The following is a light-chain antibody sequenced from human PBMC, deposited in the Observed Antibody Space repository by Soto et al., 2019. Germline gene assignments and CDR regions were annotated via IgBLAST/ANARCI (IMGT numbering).Light chain of an antibody. CDR1: SSDVGNYNY. CDR2: DVS. Sequence: QSALTQPASVSGSPGQSITISCTGTSSDVGNYNYVSWYQQHPGKAPKLMIYDVSNRPSGVSNRFSGSKSGNTASLTISGLQAEDAADYYCSSYTSSNTLVFGGGTKVTVL. V-gene: IGLV2-14*01. J-gene: IGLJ2*01. CDR3: SSYTSSNTLV.